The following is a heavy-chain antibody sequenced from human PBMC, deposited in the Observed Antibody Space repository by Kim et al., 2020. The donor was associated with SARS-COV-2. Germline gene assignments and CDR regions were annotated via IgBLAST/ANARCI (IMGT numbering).Heavy chain of an antibody. J-gene: IGHJ4*02. CDR2: T. CDR3: VKGSSAWFYLGQ. Sequence: THNPNSVKGRLSVSRGNSEKAVYLQMNSLSPEETAVYYCVKGSSAWFYLGQWGQGTLVTVSS. V-gene: IGHV3-64D*06. D-gene: IGHD6-19*01.